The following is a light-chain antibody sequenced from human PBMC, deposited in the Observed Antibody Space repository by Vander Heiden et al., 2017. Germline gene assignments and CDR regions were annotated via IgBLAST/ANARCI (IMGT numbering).Light chain of an antibody. CDR3: HQSYSTPYT. CDR1: QSISSY. CDR2: AAS. J-gene: IGKJ2*01. V-gene: IGKV1-39*01. Sequence: DIQMTQSPSSLSASVGDRVTITYRASQSISSYLNWYQQKPGNAPKLLIYAASSLQSGVPSRFRGSGSGTDFTLTISSLQPEDFATYYGHQSYSTPYTFCQGTKLDIK.